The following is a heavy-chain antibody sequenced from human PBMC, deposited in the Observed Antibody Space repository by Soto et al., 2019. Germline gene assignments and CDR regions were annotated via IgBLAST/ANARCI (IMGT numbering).Heavy chain of an antibody. CDR3: GRGWEYCSGGSCYTRRYYFDY. J-gene: IGHJ4*02. CDR1: GGCFSGYY. D-gene: IGHD2-15*01. CDR2: INHSGST. Sequence: SETRSLTCAVWGGCFSGYYWSWIRQPPGKGLEWIGEINHSGSTNYNPSLKSRVTISVDTSKNQFSLKLSSVTAADTAVYYCGRGWEYCSGGSCYTRRYYFDYWGQGTLVTVSS. V-gene: IGHV4-34*01.